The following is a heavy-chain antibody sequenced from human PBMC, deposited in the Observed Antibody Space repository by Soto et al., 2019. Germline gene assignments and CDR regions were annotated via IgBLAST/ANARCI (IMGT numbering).Heavy chain of an antibody. V-gene: IGHV3-15*07. CDR3: TTPGFEWLPLDAFDI. CDR1: GFTFSNAW. Sequence: GGSLRLSCAASGFTFSNAWMNWVRQAPGKGLEWVGRIKSKTDGGTTDYAAPVKGRFTISRDDSKNTLYLQMNSLKTEDTAVYYCTTPGFEWLPLDAFDIWGQGTMVTVSS. CDR2: IKSKTDGGTT. J-gene: IGHJ3*02. D-gene: IGHD6-19*01.